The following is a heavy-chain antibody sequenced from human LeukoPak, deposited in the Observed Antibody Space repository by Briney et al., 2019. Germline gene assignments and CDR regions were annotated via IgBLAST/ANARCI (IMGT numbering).Heavy chain of an antibody. CDR3: AKVPRRNYGIDY. CDR2: ISYDGSNK. Sequence: GGSLRLSCAASGFTFSSYGMHWVRQAPGKGLEWVAVISYDGSNKYYADSVKGRFTISRDNSKNTLYLQMNSLRAEDTAVYYCAKVPRRNYGIDYWGQGTLVTVSS. J-gene: IGHJ4*02. D-gene: IGHD1-7*01. V-gene: IGHV3-30*18. CDR1: GFTFSSYG.